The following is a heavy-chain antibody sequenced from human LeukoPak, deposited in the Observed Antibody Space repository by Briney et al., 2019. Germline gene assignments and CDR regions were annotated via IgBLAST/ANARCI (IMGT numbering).Heavy chain of an antibody. Sequence: ASVKVSCKASGYTFTSYYMHWVRQAPGQGLEWMGIINPSGGSTSYAQKFQGRVTMTRDMSTSTVYMELSSLRSEDKAVYYCARVNVDIVATITTRAPFDYWGQGTLVTVSS. CDR2: INPSGGST. D-gene: IGHD5-12*01. CDR1: GYTFTSYY. V-gene: IGHV1-46*01. CDR3: ARVNVDIVATITTRAPFDY. J-gene: IGHJ4*02.